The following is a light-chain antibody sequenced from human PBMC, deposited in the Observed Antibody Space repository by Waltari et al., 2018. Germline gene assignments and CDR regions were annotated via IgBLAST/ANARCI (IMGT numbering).Light chain of an antibody. J-gene: IGKJ2*01. V-gene: IGKV3-15*01. CDR1: QSVSSN. CDR2: GAS. Sequence: EIVMTQSPATLSVSPGERATLSCRASQSVSSNLAWYQQKPGQAPRLPIYGASTRATGIPARFRGSGSGTEFTLTISSMQSEDFAVYYCQQYNNWPYTFGQGTKLEIK. CDR3: QQYNNWPYT.